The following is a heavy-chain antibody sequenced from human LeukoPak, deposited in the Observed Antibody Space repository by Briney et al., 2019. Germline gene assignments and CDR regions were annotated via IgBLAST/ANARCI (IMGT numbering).Heavy chain of an antibody. CDR1: GFTFSGHW. Sequence: PGGSLRLSCAASGFTFSGHWMSWVRQAPGKGLEWVANINEDGSDKYYVDSVRGRFTISRDNAKSLLYLQMNSLRVEDTAVYYCTRDRSRAEDDWGQGTLVTVSS. V-gene: IGHV3-7*01. D-gene: IGHD1-14*01. CDR3: TRDRSRAEDD. CDR2: INEDGSDK. J-gene: IGHJ4*02.